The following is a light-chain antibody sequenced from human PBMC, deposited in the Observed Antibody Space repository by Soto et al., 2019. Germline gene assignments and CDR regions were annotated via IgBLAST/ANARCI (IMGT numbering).Light chain of an antibody. CDR3: SSYTTTTTLG. CDR2: EVS. CDR1: SSDVGGYKY. V-gene: IGLV2-14*01. J-gene: IGLJ3*02. Sequence: QSALTQPAPVSGSPGQSITISCTGTSSDVGGYKYVSWYQQHPGKAPKLMIYEVSNRPSGVSNRFSGSKSGNTASLTISGLQAEDEADYYCSSYTTTTTLGFGGGTKLTVL.